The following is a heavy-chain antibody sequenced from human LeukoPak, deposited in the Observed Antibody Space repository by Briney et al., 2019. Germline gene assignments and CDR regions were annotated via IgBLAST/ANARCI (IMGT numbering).Heavy chain of an antibody. CDR1: GFSFRSDW. J-gene: IGHJ3*02. Sequence: PGGSLRLSCAASGFSFRSDWMHWVRQVPGRGLEWIAQITTDGGSTTYADSVKGRFTISRDNSKNTLYLQMNSLRADDTAVYYCARDSSRDAFDIWGQGTMVPVSS. CDR3: ARDSSRDAFDI. CDR2: ITTDGGST. V-gene: IGHV3-74*01.